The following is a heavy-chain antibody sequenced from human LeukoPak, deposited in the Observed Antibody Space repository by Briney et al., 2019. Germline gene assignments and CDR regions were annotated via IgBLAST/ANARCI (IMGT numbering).Heavy chain of an antibody. J-gene: IGHJ4*02. CDR3: ARAVDVADY. V-gene: IGHV3-7*01. Sequence: GGSLRLSCVASGFIFTDHWMSWVRQAPGKGLDWVANIKEDESAKFYADSMRGRFTISRDNAKNSVYLEMNNLRVEDTAVCYCARAVDVADYWGRGTLVTVSS. CDR2: IKEDESAK. D-gene: IGHD3-16*01. CDR1: GFIFTDHW.